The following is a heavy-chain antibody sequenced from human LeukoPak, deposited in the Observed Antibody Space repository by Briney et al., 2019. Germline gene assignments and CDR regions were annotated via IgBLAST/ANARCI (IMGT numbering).Heavy chain of an antibody. CDR2: IYYSGST. CDR3: ARGLSAIVY. V-gene: IGHV4-61*01. J-gene: IGHJ4*02. CDR1: GGSVSSGSYY. Sequence: SETLSLTCTVSGGSVSSGSYYWSWIRQPPGKGLEWIGYIYYSGSTNYNPSLKSRVTISVDTSKNQFSLKLSSVTAADTAVYYCARGLSAIVYWGQGTLVTVSS. D-gene: IGHD2-15*01.